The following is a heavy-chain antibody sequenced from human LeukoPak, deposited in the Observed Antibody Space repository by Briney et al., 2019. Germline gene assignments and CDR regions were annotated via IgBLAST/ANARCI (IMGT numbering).Heavy chain of an antibody. Sequence: ASVKVSCKASGYTFTGYYMHWVRQAPGQGLEWMGWINPNSGGTNYAQKFQGRVTMTRDTSISTAYMELSRLRSDDTAVYYCARNTHYDILTGYYGDNYYYYYMDVWGKGTTVTISS. D-gene: IGHD3-9*01. CDR1: GYTFTGYY. V-gene: IGHV1-2*02. J-gene: IGHJ6*03. CDR2: INPNSGGT. CDR3: ARNTHYDILTGYYGDNYYYYYMDV.